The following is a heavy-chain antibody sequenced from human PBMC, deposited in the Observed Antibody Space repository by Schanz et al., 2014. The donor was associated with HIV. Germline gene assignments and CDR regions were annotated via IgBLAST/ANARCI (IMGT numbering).Heavy chain of an antibody. V-gene: IGHV1-69*12. Sequence: QVHLLQSGAEVKKPGSSVKVSCKASGDTFSIHAISWVRQAPGQGLEWMGGFITIFRTANYAQKFQDRVTITADETTSTVYMDLTSLRSDDTAVYYCTRSRYELHWLDLWGQGTLVTVSS. CDR1: GDTFSIHA. D-gene: IGHD5-12*01. CDR2: FITIFRTA. CDR3: TRSRYELHWLDL. J-gene: IGHJ5*02.